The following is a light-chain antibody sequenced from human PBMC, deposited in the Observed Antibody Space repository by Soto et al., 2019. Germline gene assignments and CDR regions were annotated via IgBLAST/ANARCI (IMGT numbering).Light chain of an antibody. CDR2: SNN. J-gene: IGLJ7*01. CDR1: SSNIGNYY. Sequence: QSVLTQPPSVSAAPGQKVTISCSGSSSNIGNYYVCWYQHLPGTAPKFLICSNNQRPTGVPDRFSGSRSGTSASLAISGLRSEDGADYYCAAWDESLSGVVFGGGTQLTVL. CDR3: AAWDESLSGVV. V-gene: IGLV1-47*01.